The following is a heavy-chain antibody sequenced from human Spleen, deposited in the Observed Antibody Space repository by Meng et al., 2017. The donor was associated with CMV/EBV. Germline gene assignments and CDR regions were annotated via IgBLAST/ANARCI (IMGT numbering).Heavy chain of an antibody. CDR1: GGTFSSYT. CDR3: ARGTYSTPPEYYYYYGMDV. Sequence: SVKVSCKASGGTFSSYTISWVRQAPGQGLEWMGRIIPILGIANYAQKFQGRVTITADKSPSTAYMELSSLRSEDTAVYYCARGTYSTPPEYYYYYGMDVWGQGTTVTVSS. CDR2: IIPILGIA. J-gene: IGHJ6*02. D-gene: IGHD4-11*01. V-gene: IGHV1-69*02.